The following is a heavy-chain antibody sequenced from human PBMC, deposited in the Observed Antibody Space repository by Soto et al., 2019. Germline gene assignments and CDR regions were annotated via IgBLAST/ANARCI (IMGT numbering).Heavy chain of an antibody. CDR1: GYTFTGYY. CDR3: ARREQWLENFDF. D-gene: IGHD6-19*01. CDR2: INPNNGDS. J-gene: IGHJ4*02. V-gene: IGHV1-2*02. Sequence: ASVKVSCKTSGYTFTGYYIHWIRQAPGQGLEWMGWINPNNGDSDYSQEFQGRVTMTSDTSITTAYMQLTRLRSDDTAVYYCARREQWLENFDFWGQGSLVTVPQ.